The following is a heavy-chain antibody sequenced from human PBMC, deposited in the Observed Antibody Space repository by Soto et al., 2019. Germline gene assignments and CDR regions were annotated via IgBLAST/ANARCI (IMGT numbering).Heavy chain of an antibody. V-gene: IGHV4-30-2*01. D-gene: IGHD2-21*02. CDR3: ARSYSGGDAYFDY. CDR2: IYQSGST. J-gene: IGHJ4*02. CDR1: GGSISSGGYA. Sequence: QLQLQESGSGLVKPSQTLSLTCAVSGGSISSGGYAWAWTRQPPGKGLEWVGYIYQSGSTYYNPSLKSRFTIAADRSKNQFSLNLASVTAADTAVYYCARSYSGGDAYFDYWGQGTVVTVSS.